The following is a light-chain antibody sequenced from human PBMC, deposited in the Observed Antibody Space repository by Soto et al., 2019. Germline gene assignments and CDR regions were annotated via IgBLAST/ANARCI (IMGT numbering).Light chain of an antibody. CDR3: QQSYSTPPFT. Sequence: DIQMTQSPSSLSASVGDRVTITCRASQSISSYLNWYQQKPGKAPKLLIYAASSLQSGVPSRFSGSGSWTAFPLTISSLQPEDFATYYCQQSYSTPPFTFGPGTKVDIK. CDR2: AAS. J-gene: IGKJ3*01. V-gene: IGKV1-39*01. CDR1: QSISSY.